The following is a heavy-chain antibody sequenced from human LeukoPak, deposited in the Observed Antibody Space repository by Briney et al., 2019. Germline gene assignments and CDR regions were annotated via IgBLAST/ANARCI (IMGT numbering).Heavy chain of an antibody. CDR2: IWYDGSNQ. CDR1: GFTFSSYG. CDR3: AKRGVVIRVILVGFYKEAYYFDS. V-gene: IGHV3-33*06. D-gene: IGHD3-22*01. Sequence: PGGSLRLSCTASGFTFSSYGMHWVRQAPGKGLEWVAVIWYDGSNQQYADSVKGRFTISRDNNKNTLFLQMNSLRAEDTAVYFCAKRGVVIRVILVGFYKEAYYFDSWGQGALVTVSS. J-gene: IGHJ4*02.